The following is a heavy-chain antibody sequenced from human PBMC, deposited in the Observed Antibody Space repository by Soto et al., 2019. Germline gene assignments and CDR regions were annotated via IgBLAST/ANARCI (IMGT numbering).Heavy chain of an antibody. CDR3: AHRATMTIFGLIIDNGVWFDP. Sequence: QITLKESGPTLVKPTQTLTLTCTFSGFSLSTSGAAVGWIRQPPGRALEWLALIYWDGDRRYNPSLQSRLTIDKATSRNQVALTLTSVDRADTATYYCAHRATMTIFGLIIDNGVWFDPWGQGTLVIVSS. CDR1: GFSLSTSGAA. J-gene: IGHJ5*02. CDR2: IYWDGDR. V-gene: IGHV2-5*02. D-gene: IGHD3-3*01.